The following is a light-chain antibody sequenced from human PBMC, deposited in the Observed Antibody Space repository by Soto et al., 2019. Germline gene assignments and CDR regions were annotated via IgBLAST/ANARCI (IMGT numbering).Light chain of an antibody. CDR2: DAS. J-gene: IGKJ2*01. CDR1: QSVSSH. CDR3: QQRSNWPRT. Sequence: EVVLTQSPATLSLSPGERATLSCRASQSVSSHLAWYQQKPGQAPRLLIYDASHRATGIPARFSGSGSGSDFTLTISSLAPEDFAVYYCQQRSNWPRTFGQGTKPEIK. V-gene: IGKV3-11*01.